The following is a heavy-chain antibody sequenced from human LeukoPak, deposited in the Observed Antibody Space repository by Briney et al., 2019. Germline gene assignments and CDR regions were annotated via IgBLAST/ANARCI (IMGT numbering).Heavy chain of an antibody. CDR2: IWYEGSNK. CDR3: AKEGPSDAFDI. Sequence: GGSLRLSCAASGFTFSSYGMHWVRQAPGKGLEGVAVIWYEGSNKYYADSVKGRFTISRDNSKNTLYLQMNSLRAEDTAVYYCAKEGPSDAFDIWGQGTMVTVSS. V-gene: IGHV3-33*06. J-gene: IGHJ3*02. CDR1: GFTFSSYG.